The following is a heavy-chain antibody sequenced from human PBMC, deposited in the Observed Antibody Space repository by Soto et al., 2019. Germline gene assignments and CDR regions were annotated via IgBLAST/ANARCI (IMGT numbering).Heavy chain of an antibody. Sequence: GGSLRLSCAASGFTVSNNHVTWVRQAPGKGLEWVSFIYSSGSTYYADSVKGRFTISRDNFKNTLYLQMNSLRAEDTAGYYCARGYSYTQPVFDYWGLGTLVTVSS. V-gene: IGHV3-53*01. D-gene: IGHD5-18*01. J-gene: IGHJ4*02. CDR1: GFTVSNNH. CDR3: ARGYSYTQPVFDY. CDR2: IYSSGST.